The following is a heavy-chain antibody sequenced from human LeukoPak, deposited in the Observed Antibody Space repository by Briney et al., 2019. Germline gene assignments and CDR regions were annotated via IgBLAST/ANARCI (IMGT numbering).Heavy chain of an antibody. CDR1: GVSISSGGYS. D-gene: IGHD3-16*01. Sequence: SETLSLTCTVSGVSISSGGYSWSWIRQPPGKGLEWIGYIYHSGSTYYNPSLKSRVTISVDRSKNQFSLKLSSVTAADTAVYYCARALSWFDPWGQGTLVTVSS. V-gene: IGHV4-30-2*01. J-gene: IGHJ5*02. CDR2: IYHSGST. CDR3: ARALSWFDP.